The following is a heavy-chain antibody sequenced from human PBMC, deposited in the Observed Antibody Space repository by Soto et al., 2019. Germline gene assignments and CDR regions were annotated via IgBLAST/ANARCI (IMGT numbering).Heavy chain of an antibody. Sequence: QVQLQQWGAGLLKPSETLSLTCAVYGGSFSGYYWSWIRQPPGKGLEWIGEINHSGSTNYNPSLKSRVTISVDTSKNQFSLKLSSVTAADTAVNYCARRRITIFGVVTKFDYWGQGTLVTVSS. V-gene: IGHV4-34*01. D-gene: IGHD3-3*01. CDR2: INHSGST. CDR3: ARRRITIFGVVTKFDY. J-gene: IGHJ4*02. CDR1: GGSFSGYY.